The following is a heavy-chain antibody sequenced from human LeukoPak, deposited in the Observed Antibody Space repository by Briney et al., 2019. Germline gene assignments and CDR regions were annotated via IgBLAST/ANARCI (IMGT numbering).Heavy chain of an antibody. J-gene: IGHJ5*02. Sequence: AGSLRLSCAASGFTFSSYEMNWVRQAPGKGLEWVSYISSSGSTIYYAYSVKGRFTISRDNAKNSLYLQMNSLRAEDTAVYYCARGSSGYDYAWFDPWGQGTLVTVSS. CDR3: ARGSSGYDYAWFDP. CDR2: ISSSGSTI. D-gene: IGHD5-12*01. CDR1: GFTFSSYE. V-gene: IGHV3-48*03.